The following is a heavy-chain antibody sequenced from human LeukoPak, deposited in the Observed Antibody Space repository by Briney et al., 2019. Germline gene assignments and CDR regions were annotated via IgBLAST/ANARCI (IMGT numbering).Heavy chain of an antibody. CDR3: ASIHARVRWNYMDV. V-gene: IGHV1-46*01. CDR1: GYTFTGYY. D-gene: IGHD5-24*01. CDR2: INPAGGST. J-gene: IGHJ6*03. Sequence: GASVKVSCKASGYTFTGYYMHWVRQAPGQGLEWMGIINPAGGSTSYAQKFQGRVTMTRDMSTSTVYMELSSLRSEDTAVYYCASIHARVRWNYMDVWGKGTTVTVSS.